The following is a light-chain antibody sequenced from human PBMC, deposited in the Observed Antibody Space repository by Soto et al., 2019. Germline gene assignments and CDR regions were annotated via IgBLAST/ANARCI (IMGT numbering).Light chain of an antibody. CDR1: QSVNSNY. CDR2: GAS. CDR3: RQYGSSPST. V-gene: IGKV3-20*01. Sequence: EIVLTQSPATLSVSPGERATLSCRASQSVNSNYLAWYQHKPGQAPRLLIYGASSRATGIPDRFSGSASGTDFTLTISRLEPEDFAVYHCRQYGSSPSTFGQGTKVEIK. J-gene: IGKJ1*01.